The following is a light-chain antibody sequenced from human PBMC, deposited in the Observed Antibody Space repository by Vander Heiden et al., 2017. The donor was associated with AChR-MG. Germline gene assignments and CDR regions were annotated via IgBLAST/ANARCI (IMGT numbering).Light chain of an antibody. J-gene: IGKJ2*01. V-gene: IGKV2-28*01. CDR3: MQALQTPHT. CDR1: RSLLPSNGYNY. Sequence: DIVMTQSPLSLPVTPGEPASISCRSSRSLLPSNGYNYLDWYLQKPGQPPQLPLLLGSNRASGVTDRFSGSGSGTYGTLRISKVEAEDVGVYDCMQALQTPHTFGQGTKLEI. CDR2: LGS.